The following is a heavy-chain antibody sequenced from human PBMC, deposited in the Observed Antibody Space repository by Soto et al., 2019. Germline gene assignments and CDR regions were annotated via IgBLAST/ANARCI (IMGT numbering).Heavy chain of an antibody. J-gene: IGHJ4*02. CDR2: IWYDGSNK. CDR1: GFTFSSYF. CDR3: ARDGYGSGSYYIDY. V-gene: IGHV3-33*01. Sequence: GGSLRLSCAASGFTFSSYFMHWVRQAPGKGLEWVAVIWYDGSNKYYADSVKGRFTISRDNSKNTLYLQMNSLRAEDTAVYYCARDGYGSGSYYIDYWGQGTLVTVSS. D-gene: IGHD3-10*01.